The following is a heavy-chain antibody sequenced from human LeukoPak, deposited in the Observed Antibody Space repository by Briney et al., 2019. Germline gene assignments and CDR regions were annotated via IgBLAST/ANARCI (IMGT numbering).Heavy chain of an antibody. J-gene: IGHJ4*02. V-gene: IGHV3-30*02. CDR2: IRYDGSNK. D-gene: IGHD2-21*01. Sequence: GGSLRLSCAASGFTFSSYGMHWVREAPGKGREWVAFIRYDGSNKYYADSVKGRFTISRDNSKNTLYLQMNSLRAEDTAVYYCAKDRGLFGLSWTFDYWGQGTLVTVSS. CDR1: GFTFSSYG. CDR3: AKDRGLFGLSWTFDY.